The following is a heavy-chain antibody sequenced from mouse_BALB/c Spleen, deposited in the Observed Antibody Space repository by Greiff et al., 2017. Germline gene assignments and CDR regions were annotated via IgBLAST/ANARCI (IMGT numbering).Heavy chain of an antibody. CDR3: ARASGSYWYFDV. J-gene: IGHJ1*01. CDR1: GFTFSSYG. Sequence: EVHLVESGGGLVQPGGSLKLSCAASGFTFSSYGMSWVRQTPDKRLELVATINSNGGSTYYPDSVKGRFTISRDNAKNTLYLQMSSLKSEDTAMYYCARASGSYWYFDVWGAGTTVTVSS. CDR2: INSNGGST. V-gene: IGHV5-6-3*01. D-gene: IGHD1-1*01.